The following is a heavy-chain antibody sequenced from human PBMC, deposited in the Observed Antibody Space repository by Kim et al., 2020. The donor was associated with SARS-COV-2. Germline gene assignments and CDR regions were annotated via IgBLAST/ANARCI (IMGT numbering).Heavy chain of an antibody. CDR3: ASGGYSSSSPYFDY. Sequence: SETLSLTCAVYGGSFSGYYWSWIRQPPGKGLEWIGEINHSGSTNYNPSLKSRVTISVDTSKNQFSLKLSSVTAADTAVYYCASGGYSSSSPYFDYWGQGTLVTVSS. CDR2: INHSGST. CDR1: GGSFSGYY. V-gene: IGHV4-34*01. J-gene: IGHJ4*02. D-gene: IGHD6-6*01.